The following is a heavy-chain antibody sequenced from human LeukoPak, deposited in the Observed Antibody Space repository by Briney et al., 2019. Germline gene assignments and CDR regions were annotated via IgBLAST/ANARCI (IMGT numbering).Heavy chain of an antibody. CDR1: GFTFSSYA. CDR2: ISFDGSNE. Sequence: GRSLRLSCAASGFTFSSYAMHWVRQAPGKGLEWVAVISFDGSNEYYADSVKGRFTISRDNSKNTLYLQMNSLRAEDTAVYYCARGGYSYTWPPSYYYGMDVWGQGTTVTASS. J-gene: IGHJ6*02. D-gene: IGHD5-18*01. V-gene: IGHV3-30-3*01. CDR3: ARGGYSYTWPPSYYYGMDV.